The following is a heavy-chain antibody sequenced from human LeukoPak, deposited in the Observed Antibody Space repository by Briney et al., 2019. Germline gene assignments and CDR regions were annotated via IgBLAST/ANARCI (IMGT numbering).Heavy chain of an antibody. D-gene: IGHD3-22*01. CDR1: GFTFTSSA. CDR2: IVVGSGNT. Sequence: APVKVSCKASGFTFTSSAVQWVRQARGQRLEWIGWIVVGSGNTNYAQKFQERVTITRDMSTSTAYMELSSLRSEDTAVYYCAADTYYYDSSGYYRGAFDIWGQGTMVTVSS. V-gene: IGHV1-58*01. J-gene: IGHJ3*02. CDR3: AADTYYYDSSGYYRGAFDI.